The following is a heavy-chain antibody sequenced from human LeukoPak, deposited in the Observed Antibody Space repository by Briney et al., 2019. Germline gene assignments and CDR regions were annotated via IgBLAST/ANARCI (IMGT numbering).Heavy chain of an antibody. D-gene: IGHD2-21*02. CDR1: GYTFTDYF. CDR3: ARMALDGGDSIGFDS. V-gene: IGHV1-2*02. CDR2: INPNIGDA. Sequence: ASVKVSCKASGYTFTDYFIHWVRQAPGQGLEWMGWINPNIGDASYAQKFQDRVTMTRDRSINTPYMELSRLTSDDTAVYYCARMALDGGDSIGFDSWGQGTLVTVSS. J-gene: IGHJ5*01.